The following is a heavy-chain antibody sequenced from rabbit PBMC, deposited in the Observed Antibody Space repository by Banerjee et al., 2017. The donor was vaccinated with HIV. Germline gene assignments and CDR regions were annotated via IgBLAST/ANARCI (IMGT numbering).Heavy chain of an antibody. CDR1: GFDFSNYNF. CDR3: ARAYRSFNWASDL. D-gene: IGHD5-1*01. V-gene: IGHV1S43*01. Sequence: QEQLVESGGGLVQPGASLTLTCTASGFDFSNYNFMCWVRQAPGKGLEWIACIYTGSDSTWYANWVNGRFTISRSTSLNAVTLQMTSLTDADTAAYFCARAYRSFNWASDLWGPGTLVTVS. J-gene: IGHJ4*01. CDR2: IYTGSDST.